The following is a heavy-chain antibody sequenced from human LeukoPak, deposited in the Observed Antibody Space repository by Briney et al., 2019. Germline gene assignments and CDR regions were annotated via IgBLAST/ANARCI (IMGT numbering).Heavy chain of an antibody. Sequence: GGSLRLSCVASGLIFEDYAMYWDRQAPGKGLEWVSGISWNSGNIGYADSVKGRFTISRDNAKNSLYLEMNSLRTEDMAVYYCAKVHSYDTRGYLDYWGQGTLVTVSS. CDR3: AKVHSYDTRGYLDY. V-gene: IGHV3-9*03. D-gene: IGHD3-22*01. CDR1: GLIFEDYA. CDR2: ISWNSGNI. J-gene: IGHJ4*02.